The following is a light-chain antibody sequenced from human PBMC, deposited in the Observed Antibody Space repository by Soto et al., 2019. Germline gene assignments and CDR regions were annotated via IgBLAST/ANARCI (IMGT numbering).Light chain of an antibody. CDR1: HGISNY. CDR2: AAS. J-gene: IGKJ4*01. Sequence: DIQMTQSPSSLSASVADRVTITCRASHGISNYLAWYQQIPGKVPKLLISAASTLQSGVPSRFSGSGSGTDFTLTISSLQPEDVATYYCQKYTNVPAFGGGTKVEIK. V-gene: IGKV1-27*01. CDR3: QKYTNVPA.